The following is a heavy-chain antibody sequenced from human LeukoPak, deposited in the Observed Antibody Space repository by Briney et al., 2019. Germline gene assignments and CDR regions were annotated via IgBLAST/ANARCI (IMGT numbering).Heavy chain of an antibody. CDR3: ARDPTLVVPAAIPDV. D-gene: IGHD2-2*02. V-gene: IGHV3-30-3*01. Sequence: GGSLRLSCAASGFTFSSYAMHWVRQAPGKGLEWVAVISYDGSNKYYADSVKGRFTISRDNSKNTLYLQMNSLRAEDTAVYYCARDPTLVVPAAIPDVWGKGTTVTVSS. CDR2: ISYDGSNK. CDR1: GFTFSSYA. J-gene: IGHJ6*04.